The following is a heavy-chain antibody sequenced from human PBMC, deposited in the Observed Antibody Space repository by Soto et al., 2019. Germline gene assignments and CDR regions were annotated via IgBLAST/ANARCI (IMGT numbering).Heavy chain of an antibody. CDR1: GFTFSSYG. Sequence: PGGSLRLSCAASGFTFSSYGMHWVRQAPGKGLEWVAVIWYDGSNKYYADSVKGRFTISRDNSKNTLYLQMNSLRAEDTAVYYCARELVGYCSSTSCSYGMDVWGQGTTVTVSS. D-gene: IGHD2-2*01. V-gene: IGHV3-33*01. CDR2: IWYDGSNK. J-gene: IGHJ6*02. CDR3: ARELVGYCSSTSCSYGMDV.